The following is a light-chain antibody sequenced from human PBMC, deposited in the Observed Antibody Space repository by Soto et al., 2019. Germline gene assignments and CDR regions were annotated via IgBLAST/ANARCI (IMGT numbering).Light chain of an antibody. Sequence: QSVVTQPASVSGSPGQSITISCTGTNSDVGTYIYVSWYQQRPGKAPKLLIYEVTNRPSGVSNRFSASKSGNTASLTISGLQAEDEADYYCSSYTTTTTPLVFGTGTKV. V-gene: IGLV2-14*01. CDR2: EVT. J-gene: IGLJ1*01. CDR3: SSYTTTTTPLV. CDR1: NSDVGTYIY.